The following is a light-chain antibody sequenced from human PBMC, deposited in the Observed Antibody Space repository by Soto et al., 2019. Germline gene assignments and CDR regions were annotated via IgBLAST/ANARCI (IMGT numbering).Light chain of an antibody. Sequence: QSALTQPASASGSPGQSITISCTGTSSDVGGYNYVSWYQQHPGKAPKLLIYDVSNRPSGVSNRFSGSKSGNTASLTISGLQAEDEADYYCSSYTSSSIWVFGGGTKVTVL. CDR2: DVS. V-gene: IGLV2-14*01. CDR3: SSYTSSSIWV. J-gene: IGLJ3*02. CDR1: SSDVGGYNY.